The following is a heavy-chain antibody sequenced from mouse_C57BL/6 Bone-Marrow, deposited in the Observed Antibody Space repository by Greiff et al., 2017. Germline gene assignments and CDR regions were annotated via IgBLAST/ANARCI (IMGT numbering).Heavy chain of an antibody. CDR1: GYTFTSYW. J-gene: IGHJ2*01. CDR2: IDPSDSYT. D-gene: IGHD2-4*01. Sequence: QVQLQQPGAELVMPGASVKLSCKASGYTFTSYWMHWVKQRPGQGLEWIGEIDPSDSYTNYNQKFKGKSTLTVDKSSSTAYMQLSSLTSEDSAVYYCARSGYDYDGVDYWGQGTTLTVSS. V-gene: IGHV1-69*01. CDR3: ARSGYDYDGVDY.